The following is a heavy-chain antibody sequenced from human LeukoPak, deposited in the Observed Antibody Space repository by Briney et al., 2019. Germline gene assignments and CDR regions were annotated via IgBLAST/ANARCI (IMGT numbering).Heavy chain of an antibody. D-gene: IGHD3-9*01. V-gene: IGHV3-30*02. Sequence: GGSLRLSCAASGFTFSNYAMSWVRQAPGKGLEWVAFIRYDGSNKYYADSVKGRFTISRDNSKNTLYLQMNSLRAEDTAVYYCAKRYFDWLLWFDYWGQGTLVTISS. CDR3: AKRYFDWLLWFDY. J-gene: IGHJ4*02. CDR2: IRYDGSNK. CDR1: GFTFSNYA.